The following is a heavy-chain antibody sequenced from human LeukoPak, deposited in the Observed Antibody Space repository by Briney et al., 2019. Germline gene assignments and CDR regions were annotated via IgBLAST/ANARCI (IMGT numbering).Heavy chain of an antibody. CDR2: IKQEGSEK. V-gene: IGHV3-7*01. D-gene: IGHD4-23*01. J-gene: IGHJ4*02. CDR3: ARDLYGGPFDY. Sequence: GGSLRLSCAAPGFTFSSYWMSWVRQAPGKGLEWVANIKQEGSEKYYVDSVKGRFTISRDNAKNSLYLQMNSLRAEDTAVYYCARDLYGGPFDYWGQGTLVTVSS. CDR1: GFTFSSYW.